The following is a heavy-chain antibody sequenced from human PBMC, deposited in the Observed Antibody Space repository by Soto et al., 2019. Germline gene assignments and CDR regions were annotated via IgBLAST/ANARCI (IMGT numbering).Heavy chain of an antibody. D-gene: IGHD6-19*01. CDR3: AKGVRQWLVTSDFNY. J-gene: IGHJ4*02. Sequence: VQLVESGGGVVQPGRSLRLSCAASGFTFSDYAMHWVRQAPGKGLEWVAVVSHDGRNTHYADSVKGRFTISRDSSKNTVSLEMTSLRADDTAVYYWAKGVRQWLVTSDFNYWGQGALVTVSS. V-gene: IGHV3-30*18. CDR2: VSHDGRNT. CDR1: GFTFSDYA.